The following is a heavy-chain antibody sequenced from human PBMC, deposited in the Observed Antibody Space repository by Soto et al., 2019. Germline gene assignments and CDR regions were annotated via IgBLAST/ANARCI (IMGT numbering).Heavy chain of an antibody. CDR1: GFTVSSNY. CDR2: IYSGGST. D-gene: IGHD2-15*01. J-gene: IGHJ4*02. V-gene: IGHV3-53*01. Sequence: EVQLVESGGGLIQPGGSLRLSCAASGFTVSSNYMSWVRQAPGKGLEWVSVIYSGGSTYYADSVKGRFTISRDNSKNKMHLQMNSLRAEDTAVYYCARGAYCSGGSCFDYWGQGTLGTVSS. CDR3: ARGAYCSGGSCFDY.